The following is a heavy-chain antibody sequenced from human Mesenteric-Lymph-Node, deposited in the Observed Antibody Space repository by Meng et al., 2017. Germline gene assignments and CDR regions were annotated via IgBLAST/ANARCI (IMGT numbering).Heavy chain of an antibody. CDR3: THRPMTSAYYYFDY. V-gene: IGHV2-5*02. CDR2: IYWDDDK. J-gene: IGHJ4*02. CDR1: GFSLGISGVG. Sequence: TLKDTGPPLVKPTQTFPLPCTFSGFSLGISGVGVGWIRQPPGKALEWLALIYWDDDKRYSPSLKSRLTITKDTSKNQVVLTMTNMDPVDTATYYCTHRPMTSAYYYFDYWGQGTLVTVSS. D-gene: IGHD3-22*01.